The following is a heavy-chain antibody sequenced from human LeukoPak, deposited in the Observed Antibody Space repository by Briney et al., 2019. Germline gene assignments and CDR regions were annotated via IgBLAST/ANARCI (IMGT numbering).Heavy chain of an antibody. J-gene: IGHJ4*02. V-gene: IGHV1-2*02. Sequence: ASVKVSCKAAGYTFTVYYMHWVRQAPGPGIEWKGWINPNSGGTNYAQKFEGRVTMTRNTSISTAYMELSRLRSDDTAVYYCASASAGYSSSWYVGWGQGTLVTVSS. CDR1: GYTFTVYY. CDR2: INPNSGGT. D-gene: IGHD6-13*01. CDR3: ASASAGYSSSWYVG.